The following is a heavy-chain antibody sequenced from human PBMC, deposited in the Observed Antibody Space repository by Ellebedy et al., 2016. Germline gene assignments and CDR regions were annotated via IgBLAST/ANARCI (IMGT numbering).Heavy chain of an antibody. J-gene: IGHJ6*02. CDR3: ARESEWELLQGGMDV. CDR1: GFTFSSYS. CDR2: ISSSSSTI. D-gene: IGHD1-26*01. Sequence: GESLKISXAASGFTFSSYSMNWVRQAPGKGLEWVSYISSSSSTIYYADSVKGRFTISRDNAKNSLYLQMNSLRAEDTAVYYCARESEWELLQGGMDVWGQGTTVTVSS. V-gene: IGHV3-48*04.